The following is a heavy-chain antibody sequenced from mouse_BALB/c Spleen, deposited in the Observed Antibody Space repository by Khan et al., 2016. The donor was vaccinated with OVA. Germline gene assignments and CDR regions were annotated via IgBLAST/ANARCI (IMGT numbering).Heavy chain of an antibody. D-gene: IGHD1-1*01. Sequence: QLEESGPGLVKPSQSLSLTCTVTGYSITSDYAWDWIRQFPGNKLEWMGHISYGGSTSYNPSLKSRISITRDTSKNQFFLQLNSVTTEDTATYYCARKNYYGYAMDYWGQGTSVTVSS. CDR1: GYSITSDYA. J-gene: IGHJ4*01. CDR3: ARKNYYGYAMDY. CDR2: ISYGGST. V-gene: IGHV3-2*02.